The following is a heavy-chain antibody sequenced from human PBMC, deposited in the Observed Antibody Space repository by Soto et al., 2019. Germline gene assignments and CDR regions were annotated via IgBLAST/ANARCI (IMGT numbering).Heavy chain of an antibody. CDR3: AREYDSGEGRWYFDY. CDR1: GGSGSRGSYY. J-gene: IGHJ4*02. V-gene: IGHV4-61*01. Sequence: SETLSLTCTVSGGSGSRGSYYWIWIRHPPGKGLEWIGYIYYSGSTNYNPSLKSRVTISVDTSKNQFSLKLSSVTAADTAVYYCAREYDSGEGRWYFDYWGQGTLVTVSS. CDR2: IYYSGST. D-gene: IGHD3-22*01.